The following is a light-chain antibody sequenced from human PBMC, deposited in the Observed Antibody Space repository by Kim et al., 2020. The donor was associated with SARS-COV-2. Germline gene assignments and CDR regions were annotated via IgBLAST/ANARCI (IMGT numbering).Light chain of an antibody. V-gene: IGLV3-21*04. CDR3: QVWVRSSVV. J-gene: IGLJ2*01. CDR2: YDS. CDR1: NIGSKS. Sequence: SYELTQPPSVSVAPGKTARITCGGNNIGSKSVHWYQQKPGQAPVLVIYYDSDRPSGIPERFSGSNSGNTATLTISRVEAGDEADYYCQVWVRSSVVFGGG.